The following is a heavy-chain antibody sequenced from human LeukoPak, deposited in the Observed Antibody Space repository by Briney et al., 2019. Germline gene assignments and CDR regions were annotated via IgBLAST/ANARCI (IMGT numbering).Heavy chain of an antibody. V-gene: IGHV4-31*03. CDR1: GGSISSGGYY. D-gene: IGHD3-10*01. J-gene: IGHJ4*02. CDR2: IYYSGSS. Sequence: SETLSLTCTVSGGSISSGGYYWSWIRQHPGKGLEWIGYIYYSGSSYYNPSLKSRVTISVDTSKNQFSLKLSSVTAADTAMYYCARVKNLRTYGSGTYYFDYWGQGTLVTVSS. CDR3: ARVKNLRTYGSGTYYFDY.